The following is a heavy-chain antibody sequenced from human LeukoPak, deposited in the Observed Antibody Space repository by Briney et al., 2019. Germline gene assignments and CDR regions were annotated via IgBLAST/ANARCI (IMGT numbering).Heavy chain of an antibody. D-gene: IGHD1-26*01. CDR3: AKDHEGAFDP. V-gene: IGHV3-30*04. CDR1: GFTFSSYA. J-gene: IGHJ5*02. CDR2: ISYDGSNK. Sequence: GGSLRLSCAASGFTFSSYAMHWVRQAPGKGLEWVAVISYDGSNKYYADSVKGRFTISRDNSKNTLYLQMNSLRAEDTAVYYCAKDHEGAFDPWGQGTLVTVSS.